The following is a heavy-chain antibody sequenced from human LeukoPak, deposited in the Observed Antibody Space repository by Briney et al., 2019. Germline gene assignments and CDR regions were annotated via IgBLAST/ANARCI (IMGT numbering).Heavy chain of an antibody. CDR1: GGSISSYY. J-gene: IGHJ5*02. Sequence: SETLSLTCTVSGGSISSYYWSWIRQPPGKGLEWIGYIYYSGSTNYNPSLKSRVTISVDTSKNQFSLKLSSVTAADTAVCYCAREEYGSGSYYRGWFDPWGQGTLVTVSS. D-gene: IGHD3-10*01. CDR3: AREEYGSGSYYRGWFDP. V-gene: IGHV4-59*01. CDR2: IYYSGST.